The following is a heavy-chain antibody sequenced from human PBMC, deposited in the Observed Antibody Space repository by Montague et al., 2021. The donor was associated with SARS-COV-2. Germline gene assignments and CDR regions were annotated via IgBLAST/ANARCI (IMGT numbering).Heavy chain of an antibody. D-gene: IGHD3-9*01. CDR1: GFTFSDYY. CDR3: ARDQPHYVILTGYYKDYYYMDV. CDR2: ISSSSSYT. V-gene: IGHV3-11*06. Sequence: SLRLSCAASGFTFSDYYMSWIRQAPGKGLEWVSYISSSSSYTNYADSVKGRFTISRDNAKNSLYLQMNSLRAEDTAVYYCARDQPHYVILTGYYKDYYYMDVWGQGTTVTVSS. J-gene: IGHJ6*02.